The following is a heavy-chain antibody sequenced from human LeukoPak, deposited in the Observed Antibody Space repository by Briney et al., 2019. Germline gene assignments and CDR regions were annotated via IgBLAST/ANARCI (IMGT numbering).Heavy chain of an antibody. D-gene: IGHD5-12*01. CDR3: AGLSGYDPYYFDY. V-gene: IGHV1-2*02. CDR1: GYSFTGYS. Sequence: ASVKVSCKASGYSFTGYSIHCVRQAPGQGLEWMGCINPNSGGTDYAQKSQGRVTMTSDTSISTAYMELSRLTSDDTAVYYCAGLSGYDPYYFDYWGQGTLVAVSS. CDR2: INPNSGGT. J-gene: IGHJ4*02.